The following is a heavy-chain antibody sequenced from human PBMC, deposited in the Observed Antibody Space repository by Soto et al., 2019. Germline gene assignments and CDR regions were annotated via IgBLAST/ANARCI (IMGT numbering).Heavy chain of an antibody. V-gene: IGHV3-48*01. D-gene: IGHD3-10*01. CDR3: ARATSFGELWH. J-gene: IGHJ4*02. CDR2: ISSSSSII. CDR1: GFTFSSYS. Sequence: EVQLVESGGGLVQPGGSLRLSCAASGFTFSSYSMNWVRQAPGKGLEWVSYISSSSSIIYYADSVKGRFTISRDNAKNSLYLQMNSLRAEDTAVYYCARATSFGELWHWGQGTLVTVSS.